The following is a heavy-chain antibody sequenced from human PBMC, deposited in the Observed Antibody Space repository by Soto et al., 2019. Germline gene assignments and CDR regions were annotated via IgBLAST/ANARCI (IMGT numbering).Heavy chain of an antibody. D-gene: IGHD3-22*01. CDR3: ARDLPYEGYDY. CDR2: IYYSGST. Sequence: LSLTCTVSGGSISSYYWSWIRQPPGKGLEWIGYIYYSGSTNYNPSLKSRVTISVDTSKNQFSLKLSSVTAADTAVYYCARDLPYEGYDYWGQGTPVTVSS. CDR1: GGSISSYY. J-gene: IGHJ4*02. V-gene: IGHV4-59*01.